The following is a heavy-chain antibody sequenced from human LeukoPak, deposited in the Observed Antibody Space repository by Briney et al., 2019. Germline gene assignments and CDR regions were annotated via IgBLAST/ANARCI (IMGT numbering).Heavy chain of an antibody. CDR2: IYYSGST. D-gene: IGHD5-24*01. CDR3: ASRRRDGYNLGAFDI. J-gene: IGHJ3*02. CDR1: GGSTSSYY. Sequence: PSETLSLTCTVPGGSTSSYYWSWLRQPPGKGLEWIGYIYYSGSTNYNPSLKSRVTISVDTSKNQFSLKLSSVTAADTAVYYCASRRRDGYNLGAFDIWGQGTMVTVSS. V-gene: IGHV4-59*08.